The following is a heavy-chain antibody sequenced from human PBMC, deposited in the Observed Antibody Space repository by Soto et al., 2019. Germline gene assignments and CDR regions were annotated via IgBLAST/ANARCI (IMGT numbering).Heavy chain of an antibody. CDR1: GFTFSSYW. Sequence: GGSLRLSCAASGFTFSSYWMHWVRQAPGKGLEWVSTISGGGSITYYADSLKGRFTISRDNSKNTLYLQINSLRAEDTAVYYCAKTIRGGYSSSWYYFDYWGQGTLVTVSS. CDR3: AKTIRGGYSSSWYYFDY. CDR2: ISGGGSIT. J-gene: IGHJ4*02. V-gene: IGHV3-23*01. D-gene: IGHD6-13*01.